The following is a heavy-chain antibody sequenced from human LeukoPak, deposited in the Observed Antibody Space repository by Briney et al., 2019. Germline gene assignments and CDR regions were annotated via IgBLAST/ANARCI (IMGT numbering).Heavy chain of an antibody. CDR2: ISSDGNKE. CDR1: GFSFSNYW. Sequence: GGSLRLSCAASGFSFSNYWMHWVRQAPDKGLDWVAEISSDGNKEFYADSVKGRFIISRDNSKNTVFLQMNSLRGEDTAVYYCVRDFSGKWSLEFWGQGTLVTVSS. CDR3: VRDFSGKWSLEF. D-gene: IGHD6-25*01. V-gene: IGHV3-30-3*01. J-gene: IGHJ4*02.